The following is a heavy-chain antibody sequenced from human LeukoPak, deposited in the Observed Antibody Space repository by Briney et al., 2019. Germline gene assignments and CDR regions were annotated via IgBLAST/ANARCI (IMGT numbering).Heavy chain of an antibody. J-gene: IGHJ4*02. V-gene: IGHV3-66*01. D-gene: IGHD2-15*01. CDR1: GLTVSTNY. CDR3: ARNVVVGDTDYSDY. CDR2: IHSGGST. Sequence: GGSLRLSCAASGLTVSTNYMSWVRRAPGKGLEWVSVIHSGGSTYYPDSVKGRFTMSRDNSKNTLSLQMNSLRGEDTAVYYCARNVVVGDTDYSDYWGQGTLVTVSS.